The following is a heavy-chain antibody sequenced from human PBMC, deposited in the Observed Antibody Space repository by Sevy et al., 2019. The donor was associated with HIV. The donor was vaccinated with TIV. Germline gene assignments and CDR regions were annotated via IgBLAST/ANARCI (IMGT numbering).Heavy chain of an antibody. J-gene: IGHJ4*02. CDR1: GFTFSRNW. D-gene: IGHD1-7*01. CDR3: SGSTDY. V-gene: IGHV3-74*01. Sequence: GGSLRLSCAASGFTFSRNWMHWVRQAPGKGLVWVSRIHPDGSSTNYANSVKGRFTISRDNAKNTLYLQMNSLRAEDTAVYYCSGSTDYWGQGTLVTVSS. CDR2: IHPDGSST.